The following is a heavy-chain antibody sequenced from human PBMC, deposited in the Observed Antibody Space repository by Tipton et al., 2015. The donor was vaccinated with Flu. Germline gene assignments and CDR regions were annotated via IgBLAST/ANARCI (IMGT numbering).Heavy chain of an antibody. Sequence: TLSLTCSVSGDSIGSRYFWGWIRQPPGKGLEWIGNVHQTGSTYYNASLRSRVTISLDGPRGRFSLRLTSVTAADTAVYFCARRDFSNYVSQPKNWFDLWGQGALVTVAS. CDR1: GDSIGSRYF. CDR2: VHQTGST. CDR3: ARRDFSNYVSQPKNWFDL. J-gene: IGHJ5*02. V-gene: IGHV4-38-2*01. D-gene: IGHD4-11*01.